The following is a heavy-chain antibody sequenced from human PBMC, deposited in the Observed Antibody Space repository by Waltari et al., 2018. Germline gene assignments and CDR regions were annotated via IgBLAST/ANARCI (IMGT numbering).Heavy chain of an antibody. D-gene: IGHD3-10*01. CDR1: GGTFSSYA. CDR3: ARDKGGWFRELFPDPYYYYGMDV. CDR2: IIPIVGTA. V-gene: IGHV1-69*08. Sequence: QVQLVQSGAELKKPGSSVKVSCKAYGGTFSSYAISWVRQAPVQGLAWMGRIIPIVGTANYAQKFQGRVTITADKSTSTAYMELSSLRSEDTAVYYCARDKGGWFRELFPDPYYYYGMDVWGQGTTVTVSS. J-gene: IGHJ6*02.